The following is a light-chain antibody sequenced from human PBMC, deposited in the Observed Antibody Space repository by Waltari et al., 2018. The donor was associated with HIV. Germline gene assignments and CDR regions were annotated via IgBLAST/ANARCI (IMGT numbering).Light chain of an antibody. CDR1: SRDVGGYNY. CDR3: CSYAGNYRI. Sequence: QSALTQPRSVSGSPGQSVTISCTGTSRDVGGYNYVSWYQQRPGKAPKLMIYDVGKRPSGVPDRFSGSKSGNTASLTISGLQAEDETDYYCCSYAGNYRIFGGGTKLTVL. J-gene: IGLJ2*01. CDR2: DVG. V-gene: IGLV2-11*01.